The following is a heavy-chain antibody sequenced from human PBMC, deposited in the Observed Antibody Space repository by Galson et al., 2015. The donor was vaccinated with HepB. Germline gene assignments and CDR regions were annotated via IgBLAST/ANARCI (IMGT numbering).Heavy chain of an antibody. D-gene: IGHD6-19*01. V-gene: IGHV1-18*04. CDR2: ISAYNGNT. CDR1: GYTFTSYG. CDR3: ARWPNSSGWYGPFGYYYYGMDV. Sequence: SVKVSCKASGYTFTSYGISWVRQAPGQGLEWMGWISAYNGNTNYAQKLQGRVTMTTDTSTSTAYMELRSLRSDDTAVYYCARWPNSSGWYGPFGYYYYGMDVWGQGTTVTVSS. J-gene: IGHJ6*02.